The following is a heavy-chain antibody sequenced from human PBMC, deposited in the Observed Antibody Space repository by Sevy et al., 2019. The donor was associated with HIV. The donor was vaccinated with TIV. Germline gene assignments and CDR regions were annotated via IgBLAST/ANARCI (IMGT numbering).Heavy chain of an antibody. CDR2: IKSKTDRGTT. CDR3: TTKGSRWGADY. V-gene: IGHV3-15*01. J-gene: IGHJ4*01. D-gene: IGHD6-13*01. Sequence: GGSLRLSCAASGFTFSNASLSWVRQAPGKGLEWIGGIKSKTDRGTTDYAAPVKGRFTGLRDDAKNTLYLEMNSVKIEGTAVYYYTTKGSRWGADYWGQGTLVTVSS. CDR1: GFTFSNAS.